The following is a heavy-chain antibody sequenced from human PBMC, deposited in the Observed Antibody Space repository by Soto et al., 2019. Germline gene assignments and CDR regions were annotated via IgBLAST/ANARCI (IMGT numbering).Heavy chain of an antibody. Sequence: QVQLVQSGAEVKKPGSSVRVSCKASGGTFSSNAVSWVRQAPGQGLEWMGGIIPIFGTANYAKKFQGRVTISADASTNTANMELSSLRYEDTAVYFCAFRDGHNYWLDAFDIWGQGAMVTVSS. D-gene: IGHD2-8*02. J-gene: IGHJ3*02. CDR1: GGTFSSNA. CDR2: IIPIFGTA. V-gene: IGHV1-69*01. CDR3: AFRDGHNYWLDAFDI.